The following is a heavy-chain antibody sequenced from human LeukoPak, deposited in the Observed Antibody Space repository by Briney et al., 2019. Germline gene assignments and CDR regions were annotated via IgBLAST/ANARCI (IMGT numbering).Heavy chain of an antibody. V-gene: IGHV4-34*01. CDR1: GGSFSGYY. Sequence: ASETLSLTCAVYGGSFSGYYWSWIRQPPGKGLEWIGEINHSGSTNYNPSLKSRVTISVDTSKNQFSLKLSSVTAADTAVYYCARAGMIAAAGFPHAFDIWGQGTMVTVSS. CDR2: INHSGST. J-gene: IGHJ3*02. D-gene: IGHD6-13*01. CDR3: ARAGMIAAAGFPHAFDI.